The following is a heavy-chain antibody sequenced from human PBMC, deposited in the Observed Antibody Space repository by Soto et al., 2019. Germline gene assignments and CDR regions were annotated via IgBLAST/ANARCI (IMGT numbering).Heavy chain of an antibody. D-gene: IGHD6-19*01. CDR3: AKFFVAGTRGYFDS. J-gene: IGHJ4*02. CDR2: ISASGDNA. CDR1: GFIFSSYA. Sequence: GGSLRLSCTASGFIFSSYAMSWVRQAPGKGLERVSAISASGDNAYYADSVKGRFTISRDRSKSLYLQMKSLRAEDTAIYYCAKFFVAGTRGYFDSWGQGTLVTVSS. V-gene: IGHV3-23*01.